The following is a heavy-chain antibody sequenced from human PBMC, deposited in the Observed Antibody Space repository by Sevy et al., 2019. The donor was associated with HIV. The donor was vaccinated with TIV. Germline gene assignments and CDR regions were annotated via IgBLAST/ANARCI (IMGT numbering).Heavy chain of an antibody. D-gene: IGHD2-2*01. V-gene: IGHV3-21*01. Sequence: GGSLRLSCAASGFSISGYTMNWVRQAPGKGLEWVSSISSGSSFIYYADSLKGRFTISRDNARNLLYLQMNSLRVEDTAVYYCARVGLGDCSGTNCSPNDYWGQGTLVNVSS. CDR3: ARVGLGDCSGTNCSPNDY. CDR1: GFSISGYT. J-gene: IGHJ4*02. CDR2: ISSGSSFI.